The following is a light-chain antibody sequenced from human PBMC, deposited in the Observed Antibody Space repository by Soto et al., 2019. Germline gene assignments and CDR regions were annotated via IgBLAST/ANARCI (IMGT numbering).Light chain of an antibody. CDR1: SSDVGGYNY. J-gene: IGLJ2*01. CDR2: DVS. CDR3: SSSTSSSTQVV. V-gene: IGLV2-14*01. Sequence: QSALTQPASVSGSPGQSITISCTGTSSDVGGYNYVSWYQQHPGKAPKLMIYDVSNRPSGVSNRFSGSKSGNTASLTISGLQAEDEADYYCSSSTSSSTQVVFGGGTQLTVL.